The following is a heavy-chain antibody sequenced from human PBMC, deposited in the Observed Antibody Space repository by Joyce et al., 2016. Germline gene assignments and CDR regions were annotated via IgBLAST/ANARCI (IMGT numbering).Heavy chain of an antibody. V-gene: IGHV4-4*02. CDR2: IYLDGST. Sequence: QVQLQESGPGLVKPSGTLSLTCAVSGGSSSSAHWWSWVRQPPGKGLEGIGEIYLDGSTTYNPSLMSRVTISVDKSKNQLSLKRNSVTAADTAGYYCARNGAYSQDSWGQGTLDTVSS. CDR3: ARNGAYSQDS. D-gene: IGHD5-12*01. J-gene: IGHJ5*01. CDR1: GGSSSSAHW.